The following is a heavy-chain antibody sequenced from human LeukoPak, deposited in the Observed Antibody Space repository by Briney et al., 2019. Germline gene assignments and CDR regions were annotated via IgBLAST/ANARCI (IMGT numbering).Heavy chain of an antibody. J-gene: IGHJ4*02. Sequence: GESLKISCAASGFTFSGSSMHWVRQAPGKGLEWVSYISSRSSTIYYTDSVKGRFTVSRDNAKNSLNLQMNSLRDEDTAVYYCARGEDYWGQGTLVTVSS. V-gene: IGHV3-48*02. CDR3: ARGEDY. CDR1: GFTFSGSS. CDR2: ISSRSSTI.